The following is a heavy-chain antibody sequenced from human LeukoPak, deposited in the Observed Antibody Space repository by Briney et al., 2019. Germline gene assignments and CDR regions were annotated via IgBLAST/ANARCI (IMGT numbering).Heavy chain of an antibody. CDR3: AIYYYDSSGYFFTGLYGMDV. CDR2: INHSGST. J-gene: IGHJ6*02. CDR1: GGSFSGYY. V-gene: IGHV4-34*01. Sequence: SETLSLTCAVYGGSFSGYYWSWIRQPPGKGLEWIGEINHSGSTNYNPSLKSRVTISVDTSKNQFSLKLSSVTAADTAMYYCAIYYYDSSGYFFTGLYGMDVWGQGTTVTVSS. D-gene: IGHD3-22*01.